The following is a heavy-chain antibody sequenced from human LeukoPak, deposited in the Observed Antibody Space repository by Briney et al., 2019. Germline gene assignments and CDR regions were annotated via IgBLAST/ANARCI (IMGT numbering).Heavy chain of an antibody. J-gene: IGHJ4*02. D-gene: IGHD4-17*01. CDR2: INHSGST. Sequence: PSETLSLTCAVYGGSFSGYYWSWIRQPPGKGLEWIGEINHSGSTNYNPSLKSRVTISVDTSKNQFSLKLSSVTAADTAVYYCARLGAQDYGDYVDYWGQGTLVTVSS. CDR1: GGSFSGYY. CDR3: ARLGAQDYGDYVDY. V-gene: IGHV4-34*01.